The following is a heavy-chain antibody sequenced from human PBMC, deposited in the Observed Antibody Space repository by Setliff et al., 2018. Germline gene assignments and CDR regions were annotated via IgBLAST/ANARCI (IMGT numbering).Heavy chain of an antibody. J-gene: IGHJ4*02. CDR3: ARPVDTAMVSPFDY. D-gene: IGHD5-18*01. CDR1: GFTFSSYA. V-gene: IGHV3-48*01. Sequence: HPGGSLRLSCAASGFTFSSYAMSWVRQAPGKGLEWVSYISSSSSTIYYADSVKGRFTISRDNAKNSLYLQMNSLRAEDTAVYYCARPVDTAMVSPFDYWGQGTLVTVSS. CDR2: ISSSSSTI.